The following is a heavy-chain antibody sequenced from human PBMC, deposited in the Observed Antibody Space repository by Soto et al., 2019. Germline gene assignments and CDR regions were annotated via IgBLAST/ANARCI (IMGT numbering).Heavy chain of an antibody. Sequence: EVHLVQSGAEMKKPGESLKISCEGSGYTFTNYWIGWVRQMPGKGLEWMGIIYPGDSDTRYSPSFQGQVTFSADKSTTSAYQQWSSLKASDTAIYLCARRARGKWAFDYWGQGTRVTVSS. CDR2: IYPGDSDT. J-gene: IGHJ4*02. D-gene: IGHD1-26*01. CDR3: ARRARGKWAFDY. CDR1: GYTFTNYW. V-gene: IGHV5-51*03.